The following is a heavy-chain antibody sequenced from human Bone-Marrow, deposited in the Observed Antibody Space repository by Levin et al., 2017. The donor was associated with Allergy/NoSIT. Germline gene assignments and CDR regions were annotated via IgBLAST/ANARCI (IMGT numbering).Heavy chain of an antibody. CDR1: GFTFSNTW. J-gene: IGHJ6*02. Sequence: PSETLSLTCAASGFTFSNTWMSWVRQAPGKGLEWVGRIKTTTDGGTTDYGAPVKGRFTISRDDSKNTLYLQMNSLKTEDTAVYYCTTDGRFLRWGQGTTVTVSS. D-gene: IGHD3-3*01. CDR2: IKTTTDGGTT. V-gene: IGHV3-15*01. CDR3: TTDGRFLR.